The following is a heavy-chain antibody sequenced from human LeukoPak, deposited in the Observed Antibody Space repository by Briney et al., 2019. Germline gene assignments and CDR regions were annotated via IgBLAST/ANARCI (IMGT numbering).Heavy chain of an antibody. Sequence: PGRSLRLSCAASGFTFSSYGMHWVRQAPGKGLGWVAVISYDGSNKYYADSVKGRFTISRDNSKNTLYLQMNSLRAEDTAVYYCAKDLATRYFDYWGRGTLVTVSS. V-gene: IGHV3-30*18. CDR2: ISYDGSNK. CDR3: AKDLATRYFDY. CDR1: GFTFSSYG. J-gene: IGHJ4*02.